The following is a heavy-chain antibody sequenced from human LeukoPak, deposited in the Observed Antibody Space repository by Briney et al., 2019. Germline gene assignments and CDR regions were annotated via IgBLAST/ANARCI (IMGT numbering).Heavy chain of an antibody. CDR3: AKVLVATGMFDY. CDR2: ISGSGGST. D-gene: IGHD5-12*01. V-gene: IGHV3-23*01. CDR1: GFTSSSYA. Sequence: GGSLRLSCAASGFTSSSYAMSWVRQAPGKGLEWVSAISGSGGSTYYADSVKGRFTISRDNSKNTLYLQMNSLRAEDTAVYYCAKVLVATGMFDYWGQGTLVTVSS. J-gene: IGHJ4*02.